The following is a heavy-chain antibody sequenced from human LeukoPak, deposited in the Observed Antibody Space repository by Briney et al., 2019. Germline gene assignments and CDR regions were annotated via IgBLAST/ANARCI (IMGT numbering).Heavy chain of an antibody. CDR2: MRSKAYGGIT. D-gene: IGHD2-15*01. CDR1: GFTFGDYA. V-gene: IGHV3-49*04. J-gene: IGHJ4*02. CDR3: TRAPYCSGGSFYDY. Sequence: GGSLRLSCTASGFTFGDYAMSWVRQAPGKGLEWVGFMRSKAYGGITEYAASVKGRFTISRDESKSIAYLQMNSLKTEDTAVYYCTRAPYCSGGSFYDYWGQGTLVTVSS.